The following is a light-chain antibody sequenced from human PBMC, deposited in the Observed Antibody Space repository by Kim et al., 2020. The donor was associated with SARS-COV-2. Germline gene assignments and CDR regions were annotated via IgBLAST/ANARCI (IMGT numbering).Light chain of an antibody. CDR3: SALDSSLSARV. CDR2: RNN. V-gene: IGLV10-54*02. Sequence: LTQPPSVSKGLRQTATLTCTGNSNIVGNQGAAWLQQHQGHPPKLLSYRNNNRPSGISERFSAPRSGNTASLTITGLQPEDEADYYCSALDSSLSARVFGGGTQLTVL. J-gene: IGLJ3*02. CDR1: SNIVGNQG.